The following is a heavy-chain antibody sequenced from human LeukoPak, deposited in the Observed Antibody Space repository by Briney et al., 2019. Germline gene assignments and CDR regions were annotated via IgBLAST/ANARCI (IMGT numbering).Heavy chain of an antibody. CDR2: IWYDGSNK. Sequence: GSLRLSCAASGFTFSSYGMHWVRQAPGKGLEWVAVIWYDGSNKYYADSVKGRFTISRDNSKNTLYLQMNSLRAEDTAVYYCARGSDSRVYHYGMDVWGQGTTVTVSS. D-gene: IGHD1-26*01. V-gene: IGHV3-33*01. J-gene: IGHJ6*02. CDR1: GFTFSSYG. CDR3: ARGSDSRVYHYGMDV.